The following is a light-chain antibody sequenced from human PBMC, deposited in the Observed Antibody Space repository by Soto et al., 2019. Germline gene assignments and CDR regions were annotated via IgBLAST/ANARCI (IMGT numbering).Light chain of an antibody. Sequence: QAVLTQPPSASGTPGQRVTISCSGSSSNIGSHTVNWYQQLPGTAPKLLIYSNNQRPSGVPDRFSGSKSGTSASLAISGLQSEDEADYYCAAWDDSLNGYGFGTGTQLTVL. CDR1: SSNIGSHT. CDR3: AAWDDSLNGYG. J-gene: IGLJ1*01. V-gene: IGLV1-44*01. CDR2: SNN.